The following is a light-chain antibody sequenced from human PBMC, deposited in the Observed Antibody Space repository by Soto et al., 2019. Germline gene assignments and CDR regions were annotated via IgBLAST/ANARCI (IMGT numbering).Light chain of an antibody. Sequence: IVLTQSPGTLSLSPGERATLTCRARQSVSSDYLAWYQQRPGQAPRLIIYAASSRATGIPDRFSGSGAGTDFTLTIGRLEPEDFAVYYCQQYSDSVGTFGQGTKV. CDR3: QQYSDSVGT. V-gene: IGKV3-20*01. CDR1: QSVSSDY. J-gene: IGKJ1*01. CDR2: AAS.